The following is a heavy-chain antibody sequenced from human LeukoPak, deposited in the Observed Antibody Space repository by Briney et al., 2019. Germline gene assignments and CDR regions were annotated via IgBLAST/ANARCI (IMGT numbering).Heavy chain of an antibody. V-gene: IGHV3-9*01. CDR3: AKGGTDVIRGYFDL. D-gene: IGHD1-26*01. CDR2: INWNSGSI. J-gene: IGHJ2*01. Sequence: TGGSLRLSCAASGFTFDDYAMHWVRQAPGKGLEWVSSINWNSGSIDYADSVKGRFTISRDNVKNSLYLQVHSLRPEDTALYYCAKGGTDVIRGYFDLWGRGTLVTVSS. CDR1: GFTFDDYA.